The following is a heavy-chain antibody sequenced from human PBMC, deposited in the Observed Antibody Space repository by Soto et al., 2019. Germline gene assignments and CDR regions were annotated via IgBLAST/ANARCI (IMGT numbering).Heavy chain of an antibody. CDR1: GFSLSTSGVG. V-gene: IGHV2-5*02. J-gene: IGHJ3*02. Sequence: ASGPTLVNPTQTLTLTCTFSGFSLSTSGVGVGWIRQPPGKALEWLALIYWDDDKRYSPSLKSRLTITKDTSKNQVVLTMTNMDPVDTATYYCAHLSNSGSYFPDAFDIWGQGTMVTVS. CDR2: IYWDDDK. D-gene: IGHD1-26*01. CDR3: AHLSNSGSYFPDAFDI.